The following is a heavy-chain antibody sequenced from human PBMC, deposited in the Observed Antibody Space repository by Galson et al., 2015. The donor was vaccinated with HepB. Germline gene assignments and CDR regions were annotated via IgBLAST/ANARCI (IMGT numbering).Heavy chain of an antibody. V-gene: IGHV3-73*01. CDR2: VRSAAYTYAT. CDR1: GFTFSGSA. CDR3: VRMGGLSGYSRC. Sequence: SLRLSCAGSGFTFSGSAMHWVRQASGKGLEWVGRVRSAAYTYATAYTASVKGRFPLSRDDSKNTAFLQMNSLRTEDTAGYYCVRMGGLSGYSRCWGQGTLVTVSS. D-gene: IGHD1-26*01. J-gene: IGHJ4*02.